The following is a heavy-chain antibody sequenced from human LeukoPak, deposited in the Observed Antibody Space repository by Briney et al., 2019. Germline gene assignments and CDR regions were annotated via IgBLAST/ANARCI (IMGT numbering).Heavy chain of an antibody. CDR2: IDPSGGST. J-gene: IGHJ5*02. D-gene: IGHD6-6*01. CDR1: GYTFTNYH. CDR3: ARSEFSRAIWFDP. Sequence: ASVKVSCKASGYTFTNYHMHWVRQAPGRGLECMGIIDPSGGSTTYAQNFQGRVTMTRDTSTSTVYMNLTSLRSEDTAVYYCARSEFSRAIWFDPWGQGTLVTVSS. V-gene: IGHV1-46*01.